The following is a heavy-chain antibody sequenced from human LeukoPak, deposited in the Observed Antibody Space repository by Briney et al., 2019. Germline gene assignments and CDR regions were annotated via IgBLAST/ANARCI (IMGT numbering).Heavy chain of an antibody. J-gene: IGHJ4*02. CDR1: GFTFSSYW. CDR3: ARESVLRGYSYGYADS. CDR2: INGDGSST. V-gene: IGHV3-74*01. Sequence: TGGSLRLSCAASGFTFSSYWMHWVRQAPGKGLVWVSRINGDGSSTTYADSVKGRFTISRDNAKNTLYLQLNSLRVEDTAVYYCARESVLRGYSYGYADSWGQGTLVTVSS. D-gene: IGHD5-18*01.